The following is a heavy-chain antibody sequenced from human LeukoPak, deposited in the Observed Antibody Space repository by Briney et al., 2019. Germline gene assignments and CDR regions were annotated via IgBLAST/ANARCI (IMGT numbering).Heavy chain of an antibody. Sequence: TGGSLRLSCAASGFTFSSYAMSWVRQAPGKGLEWVSAISGSGGSTYYADSVKGRFTISRDNSKNTLYLQMNSLRAEDTAVYYCAKDSAIFGVGPIWGQGTMVTVSS. CDR1: GFTFSSYA. CDR3: AKDSAIFGVGPI. J-gene: IGHJ3*02. D-gene: IGHD3-3*01. V-gene: IGHV3-23*01. CDR2: ISGSGGST.